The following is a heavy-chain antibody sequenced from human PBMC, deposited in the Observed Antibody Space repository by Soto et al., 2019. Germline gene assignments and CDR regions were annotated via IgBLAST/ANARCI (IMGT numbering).Heavy chain of an antibody. CDR2: IGTAGDT. CDR3: ARKDYCSSTSCYVWVQYYGMDV. D-gene: IGHD2-2*01. Sequence: PGGSLRLSCAASGFTFSSYDMHWVRQATGKGLEWVSAIGTAGDTYYADSVKGRFTISRDNSKNTLYLQMNSLRAEDTAVYYCARKDYCSSTSCYVWVQYYGMDVWGQGTTVTVSS. J-gene: IGHJ6*02. CDR1: GFTFSSYD. V-gene: IGHV3-13*01.